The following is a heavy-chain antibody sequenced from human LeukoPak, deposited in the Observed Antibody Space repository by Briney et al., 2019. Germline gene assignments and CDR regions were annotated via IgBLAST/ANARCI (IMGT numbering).Heavy chain of an antibody. CDR1: GYTFTGYY. J-gene: IGHJ4*02. D-gene: IGHD3-3*01. V-gene: IGHV1-2*02. Sequence: ASVKVSCKASGYTFTGYYMHWVRQAPGQGLEWLGWLNPNSGGTNYAQKFQGRVTMTRDTSISTAYMELSRLRSDDTAVYYCARTGSGYGQHFDYWGQGTLVTVSS. CDR3: ARTGSGYGQHFDY. CDR2: LNPNSGGT.